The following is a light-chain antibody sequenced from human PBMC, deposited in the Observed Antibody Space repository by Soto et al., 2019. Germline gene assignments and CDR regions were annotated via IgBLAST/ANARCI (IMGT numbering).Light chain of an antibody. V-gene: IGKV3-11*01. CDR3: QQRGNWPPYT. CDR1: QSVSSY. Sequence: EIVLTQSPATLSLSPGERATLSCRASQSVSSYLAWYQQKPGQAPRLLIYDASNRATGIPARFSGSGSGPDFTLTIGSLEPEDFAVYYCQQRGNWPPYTFGQGTKLEIK. CDR2: DAS. J-gene: IGKJ2*01.